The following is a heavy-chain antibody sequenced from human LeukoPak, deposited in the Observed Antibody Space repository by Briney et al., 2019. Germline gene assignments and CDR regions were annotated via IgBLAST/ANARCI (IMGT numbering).Heavy chain of an antibody. CDR1: GFTFSSCG. CDR2: IGPTGTDR. D-gene: IGHD3-22*01. V-gene: IGHV3-21*01. Sequence: GGSLRLSCAASGFTFSSCGFNWVRQAPGKGLEWVSSIGPTGTDRYYADSVRGRFTISRDNAKNSMYLQMDSLRDEDTAVYYCAKLKYYYDSSGYYDYWGQGTLVTVSS. J-gene: IGHJ4*02. CDR3: AKLKYYYDSSGYYDY.